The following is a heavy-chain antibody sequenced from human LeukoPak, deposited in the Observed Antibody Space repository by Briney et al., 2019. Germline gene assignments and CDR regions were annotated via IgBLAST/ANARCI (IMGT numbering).Heavy chain of an antibody. CDR1: GFTFSSYA. CDR3: AKGTGTTFRFRTYSYFYHMDV. D-gene: IGHD1-7*01. V-gene: IGHV3-23*01. Sequence: GGSLRLSCAASGFTFSSYAMNWVRQAPGKALEWVSSITGSDDNTYYADSVKGRFTISRDNSKNTLYLQMNSLRAEDTAVYYCAKGTGTTFRFRTYSYFYHMDVWGKGTTVTVSS. J-gene: IGHJ6*03. CDR2: ITGSDDNT.